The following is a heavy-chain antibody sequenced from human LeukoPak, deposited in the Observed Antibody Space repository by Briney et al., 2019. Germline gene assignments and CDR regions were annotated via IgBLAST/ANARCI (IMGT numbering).Heavy chain of an antibody. CDR3: ASASPGSSGYYSYYYYMDV. J-gene: IGHJ6*03. CDR2: IYYSGST. V-gene: IGHV4-59*01. CDR1: GGSISSYY. Sequence: SETLSLTCTVSGGSISSYYWSWIRQPPGKGLEWIGYIYYSGSTNCNPSLKSRVTISVGTSKNQFSLKLSSVTAADTAVYYCASASPGSSGYYSYYYYMDVWGKGTTVTISS. D-gene: IGHD3-22*01.